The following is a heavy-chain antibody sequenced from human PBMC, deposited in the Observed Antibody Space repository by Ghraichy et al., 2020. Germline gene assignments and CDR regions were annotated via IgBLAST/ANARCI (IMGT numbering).Heavy chain of an antibody. Sequence: SETLSLTCTVSGGSISSSSYYWGWIRQPPGKGLEWIGSIYYSGSTYYNPSLKSRVTISVDTSKNQFSLKLSSVTAADTAVYYCASLRFLEWLLSEGYYFDYWGQGTLVTVSS. CDR1: GGSISSSSYY. CDR3: ASLRFLEWLLSEGYYFDY. D-gene: IGHD3-3*01. CDR2: IYYSGST. J-gene: IGHJ4*02. V-gene: IGHV4-39*01.